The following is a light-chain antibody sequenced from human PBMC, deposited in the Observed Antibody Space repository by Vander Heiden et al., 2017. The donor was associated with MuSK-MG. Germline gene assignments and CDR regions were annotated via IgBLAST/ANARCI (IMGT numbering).Light chain of an antibody. Sequence: QVTQSPSSLSASVGDRVTITCQASHHISDALSWHQQKPGKVPNVLIYDASKLEIGVPSRFSGGGSGTHFNLTIDNLQPEDLATYFCQQYADLPFTFGPGTTVDLK. CDR1: HHISDA. J-gene: IGKJ3*01. V-gene: IGKV1-33*01. CDR3: QQYADLPFT. CDR2: DAS.